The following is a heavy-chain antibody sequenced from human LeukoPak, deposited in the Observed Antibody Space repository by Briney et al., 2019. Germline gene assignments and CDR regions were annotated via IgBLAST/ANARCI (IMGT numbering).Heavy chain of an antibody. V-gene: IGHV4-34*01. CDR3: ASPDGIRSTGDPVGYYFDY. CDR2: TNHSGST. D-gene: IGHD7-27*01. CDR1: GGSFSGYY. Sequence: SETLSLTCAVYGGSFSGYYWSWIRQPPGKGLEWIGETNHSGSTNYNPSLKSRVTISVDTSKNQFSLKLSSVTAADTAVYYCASPDGIRSTGDPVGYYFDYWGQGTLVTVAS. J-gene: IGHJ4*02.